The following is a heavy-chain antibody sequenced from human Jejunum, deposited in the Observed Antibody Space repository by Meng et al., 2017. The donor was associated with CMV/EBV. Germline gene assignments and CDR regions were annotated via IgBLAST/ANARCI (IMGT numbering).Heavy chain of an antibody. Sequence: AISWGRQAPGQGLEWMGAVIPMFPTRKYAQKFQGRVTFTTDESTTTAHMELSSLRSEDTAAYYCARDLRGSGLLDYYYGMDVWGQGTTVTVSS. J-gene: IGHJ6*02. CDR3: ARDLRGSGLLDYYYGMDV. CDR1: A. V-gene: IGHV1-69*05. D-gene: IGHD3-16*01. CDR2: VIPMFPTR.